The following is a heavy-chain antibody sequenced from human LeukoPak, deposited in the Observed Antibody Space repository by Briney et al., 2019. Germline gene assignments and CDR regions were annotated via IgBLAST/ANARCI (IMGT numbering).Heavy chain of an antibody. CDR2: IYHSGST. V-gene: IGHV4-4*02. D-gene: IGHD6-13*01. Sequence: SGTLSLTCAVSGGSISSSNWWSWVRQPPGKGLEWIGEIYHSGSTNYNPSLKGRVTISVDKSKNQFSLKLSSVTAADTAVYYCARETGYSSSHGGLGAFDIWGQGTMVTVSS. CDR3: ARETGYSSSHGGLGAFDI. CDR1: GGSISSSNW. J-gene: IGHJ3*02.